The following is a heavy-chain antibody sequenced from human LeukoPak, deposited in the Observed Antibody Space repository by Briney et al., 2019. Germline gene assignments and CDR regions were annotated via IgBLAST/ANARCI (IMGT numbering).Heavy chain of an antibody. Sequence: ASVKVSCKASGFTFTTYYVHWLRQAPGQGLEWMGIINPSAGSTSYAQKFQGRVTMTRDTSTSTVYMELRSLRSDDTAVYYCARDSYYYDSSGYYPFDYWGQGTLVTVSS. CDR2: INPSAGST. V-gene: IGHV1-46*01. CDR3: ARDSYYYDSSGYYPFDY. CDR1: GFTFTTYY. J-gene: IGHJ4*02. D-gene: IGHD3-22*01.